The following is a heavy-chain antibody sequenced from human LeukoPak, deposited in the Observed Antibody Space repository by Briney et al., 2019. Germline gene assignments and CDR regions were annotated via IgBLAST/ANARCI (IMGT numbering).Heavy chain of an antibody. CDR1: GFTFSSYA. CDR3: AKGPDCSGTACAVHYIED. CDR2: ISGSGGFT. D-gene: IGHD2-2*01. V-gene: IGHV3-23*01. J-gene: IGHJ4*02. Sequence: GGSLRLSCAASGFTFSSYAVSWVRQAPGKGLEWVSAISGSGGFTYYADSVKGRFTISRDNSKNTLYLQMNTLRAEDTAVYYCAKGPDCSGTACAVHYIEDWGQGTLVTVSS.